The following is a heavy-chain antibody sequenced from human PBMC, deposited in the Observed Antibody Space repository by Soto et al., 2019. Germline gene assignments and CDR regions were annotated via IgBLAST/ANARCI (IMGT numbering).Heavy chain of an antibody. D-gene: IGHD5-12*01. V-gene: IGHV1-69*13. CDR1: GGTFSSYA. Sequence: SVKVSCKASGGTFSSYAISWVRQAPGQGLEWMGGIIPIFGTANYAQKFQGRVTITADESTSTAYMELSSLRSEDTAVYYCARELEGAGGYSGYDLDYWGQGTLVTVSS. CDR3: ARELEGAGGYSGYDLDY. CDR2: IIPIFGTA. J-gene: IGHJ4*02.